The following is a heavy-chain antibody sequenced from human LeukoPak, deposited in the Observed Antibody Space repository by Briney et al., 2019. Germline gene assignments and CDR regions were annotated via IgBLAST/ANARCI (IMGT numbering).Heavy chain of an antibody. J-gene: IGHJ4*02. Sequence: SETLSLTCAVYGGSFSGYYWSWIRQPPGKGLEWIGEINHSGSTNYNPSLKSRVTISVDTSKNQLSLKLSSVTAADTAVYYCARGEGGYSYGSRSLDYWGQGTLVTVSS. V-gene: IGHV4-34*01. CDR3: ARGEGGYSYGSRSLDY. CDR2: INHSGST. CDR1: GGSFSGYY. D-gene: IGHD5-18*01.